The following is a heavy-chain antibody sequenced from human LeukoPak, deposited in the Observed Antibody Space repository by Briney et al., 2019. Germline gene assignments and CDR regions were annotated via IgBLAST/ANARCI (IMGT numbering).Heavy chain of an antibody. D-gene: IGHD1-7*01. CDR3: ARVGLELRHYYYYYMDV. Sequence: PGGSLRLSCAASGFTFSSYSMNWVRQAPGKGLEWVSSISSSSSYIDYADSVKGRFTITRDNAKNSLYLQMNSLRAEDTAVYYCARVGLELRHYYYYYMDVWGKGTTVTVSS. CDR1: GFTFSSYS. CDR2: ISSSSSYI. J-gene: IGHJ6*03. V-gene: IGHV3-21*01.